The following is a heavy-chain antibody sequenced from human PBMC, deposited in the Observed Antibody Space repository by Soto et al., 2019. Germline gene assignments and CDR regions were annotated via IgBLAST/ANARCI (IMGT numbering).Heavy chain of an antibody. CDR2: ISTSSTYI. Sequence: EVQLVESGGGLVKPGGSLRLSCVGSGFTFSSYNINWVRQAPGKGLEWVSSISTSSTYIFYTDSVKARFTITRDNAKNSLYLQMNSLRGEDTAVYFGARCQGFSDGYSALDIWGLGTMVTVSS. V-gene: IGHV3-21*04. CDR1: GFTFSSYN. D-gene: IGHD2-21*01. J-gene: IGHJ3*02. CDR3: ARCQGFSDGYSALDI.